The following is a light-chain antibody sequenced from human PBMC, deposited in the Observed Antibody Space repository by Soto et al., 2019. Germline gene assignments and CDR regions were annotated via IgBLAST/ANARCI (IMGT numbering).Light chain of an antibody. Sequence: QSVLTQPASVSGSPGQSITISCTGTSSDVGGYNYVSWYQQHPGEAPKLMIYEVSNRPSGVSNRFSGSKPGNTASLTISGLQAEDEADYYCSSYTSSSTLDVFGTGTKVTVL. V-gene: IGLV2-14*01. CDR1: SSDVGGYNY. CDR3: SSYTSSSTLDV. J-gene: IGLJ1*01. CDR2: EVS.